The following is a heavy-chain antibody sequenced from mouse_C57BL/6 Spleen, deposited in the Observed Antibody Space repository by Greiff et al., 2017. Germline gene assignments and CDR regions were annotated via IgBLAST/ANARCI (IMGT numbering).Heavy chain of an antibody. Sequence: QVQLKQPGAELVKPGASVKLSCKASGYTFTSYWMHWVKQRPGQGLEWIGMIHPNSGSTNYNEKFKSKDTLTVDKSSSTAYMQLSSLTSEDSSVYYCARVYYGSSYVPFDYWGKGTTLTVSS. CDR2: IHPNSGST. D-gene: IGHD1-1*01. CDR1: GYTFTSYW. V-gene: IGHV1-64*01. J-gene: IGHJ2*01. CDR3: ARVYYGSSYVPFDY.